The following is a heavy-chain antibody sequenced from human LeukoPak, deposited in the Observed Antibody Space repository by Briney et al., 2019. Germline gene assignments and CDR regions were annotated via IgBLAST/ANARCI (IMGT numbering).Heavy chain of an antibody. V-gene: IGHV3-33*01. CDR2: IWYDGSNK. CDR1: GFTFSSYG. CDR3: ARDFNSYIAAAGGYFDY. Sequence: PGRSLRLSCAASGFTFSSYGMHWVRQAPGKGLEWVAVIWYDGSNKYYADSVKGRFTISRDNSKNTLYLQMNSLRAEDTAVYYCARDFNSYIAAAGGYFDYWGQGTLVTVSS. D-gene: IGHD6-13*01. J-gene: IGHJ4*02.